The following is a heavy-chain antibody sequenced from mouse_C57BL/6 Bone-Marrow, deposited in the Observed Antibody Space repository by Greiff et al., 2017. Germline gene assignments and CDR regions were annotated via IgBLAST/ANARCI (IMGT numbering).Heavy chain of an antibody. CDR2: IRLKSSNYAT. D-gene: IGHD3-2*02. J-gene: IGHJ3*01. V-gene: IGHV10-3*01. CDR3: VRPQTAQAEGFAY. CDR1: GFTFTTYA. Sequence: EVKLMESGGGLVQPKGSVKLSCAASGFTFTTYAMHWVRQAPGQGFEWVARIRLKSSNYATYYADSVKDRFTISRDASQSRLYLQMNNLKTEDTAMYYCVRPQTAQAEGFAYWGRGTLVTVSA.